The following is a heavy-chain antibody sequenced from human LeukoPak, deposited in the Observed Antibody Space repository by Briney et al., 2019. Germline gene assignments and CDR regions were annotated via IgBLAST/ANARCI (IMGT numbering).Heavy chain of an antibody. Sequence: NPSETLSLTCTVSGGSISSGSYYWSWIRQPAGKGLEWIGRIYTSGSTNYNPSLKSRVTISVDTSKNQFSLKLSSVTAADTAVYYCARVHHDSDIWGQGTMVTVSS. CDR2: IYTSGST. V-gene: IGHV4-61*02. J-gene: IGHJ3*02. CDR3: ARVHHDSDI. CDR1: GGSISSGSYY. D-gene: IGHD3-22*01.